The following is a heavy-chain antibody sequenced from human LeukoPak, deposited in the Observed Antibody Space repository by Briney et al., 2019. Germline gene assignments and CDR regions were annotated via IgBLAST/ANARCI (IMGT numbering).Heavy chain of an antibody. CDR1: GYTFTSYD. Sequence: ASVKVSCKASGYTFTSYDINWVRQATGQGLEWMGWMNPDIGNTGYAQKLQGRVTMTTDTSTSTAYMELRSLRSDDTAVYYCARDPRRGQWLVSPAFDYWGQGTLVTVSS. V-gene: IGHV1-8*02. J-gene: IGHJ4*02. CDR2: MNPDIGNT. CDR3: ARDPRRGQWLVSPAFDY. D-gene: IGHD6-19*01.